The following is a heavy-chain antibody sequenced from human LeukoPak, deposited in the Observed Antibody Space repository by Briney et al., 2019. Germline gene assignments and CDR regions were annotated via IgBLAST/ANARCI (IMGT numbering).Heavy chain of an antibody. J-gene: IGHJ6*03. D-gene: IGHD6-13*01. CDR1: GGSIISTTYY. Sequence: SETLSLTCAVSGGSIISTTYYWGWIRQPPGEGLEWIGSIDYSGSTYYNPSLKSRVTISVDTSKNQFSLNLSSVTAADTAVYSCARASGSSWYERRLHAYYYYMDVWGKGTTVTVSS. V-gene: IGHV4-39*07. CDR2: IDYSGST. CDR3: ARASGSSWYERRLHAYYYYMDV.